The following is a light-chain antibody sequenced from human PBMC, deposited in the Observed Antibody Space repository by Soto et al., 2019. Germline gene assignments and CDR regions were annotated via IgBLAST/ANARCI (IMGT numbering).Light chain of an antibody. CDR2: AAS. J-gene: IGKJ1*01. CDR3: QQSDRTPRT. Sequence: DIQMTQSPSSLSASVGDRVTITCRASQSIINYLNWYQQKPGKAPKLLMYAASSLQSGVPSMFSGSGSGTDFTLTISSLQPEDFATYYLQQSDRTPRTFDQGTKVEIK. V-gene: IGKV1-39*01. CDR1: QSIINY.